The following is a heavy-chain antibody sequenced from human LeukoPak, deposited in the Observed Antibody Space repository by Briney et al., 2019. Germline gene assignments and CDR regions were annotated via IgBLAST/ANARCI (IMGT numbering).Heavy chain of an antibody. CDR2: ISSSGSTI. Sequence: GRSLILSCAASGFTFSSYTMNWVRPAPGKGLEWVSYISSSGSTIYYADSVQGRFTIARDNAKNSLSLQMHSLRAEDTAVYYCAELGITMIGGVWGKGTTVTISS. CDR1: GFTFSSYT. D-gene: IGHD3-10*02. J-gene: IGHJ6*04. CDR3: AELGITMIGGV. V-gene: IGHV3-48*04.